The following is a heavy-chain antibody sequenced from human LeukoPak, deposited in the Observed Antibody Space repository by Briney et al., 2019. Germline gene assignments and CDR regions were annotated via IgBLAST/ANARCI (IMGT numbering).Heavy chain of an antibody. CDR2: IYYSGST. D-gene: IGHD3/OR15-3a*01. J-gene: IGHJ4*02. CDR1: GGSISSSSYY. V-gene: IGHV4-39*07. CDR3: ARLGDWLTLDY. Sequence: MPSETLSLTCTVSGGSISSSSYYWGWIRQPPGEGLEWIGSIYYSGSTYYNPSLKSRVTISVDTSKNQFSLKLSSVTAADTAVYYCARLGDWLTLDYWGQGTLVTVSS.